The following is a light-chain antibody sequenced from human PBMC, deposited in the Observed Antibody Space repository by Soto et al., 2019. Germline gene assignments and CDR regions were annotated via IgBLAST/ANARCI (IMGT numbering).Light chain of an antibody. V-gene: IGKV1-9*01. J-gene: IGKJ1*01. Sequence: DIQLTQSPSFLSASVGDRVTITCRASQGISSYLAWYQQKPGKAPKLMIYAASTLQSGVPSRFSGSGSGTEFTLTISRLQPEDFATYSCQQLNRYKTFGKGTKVEIK. CDR2: AAS. CDR3: QQLNRYKT. CDR1: QGISSY.